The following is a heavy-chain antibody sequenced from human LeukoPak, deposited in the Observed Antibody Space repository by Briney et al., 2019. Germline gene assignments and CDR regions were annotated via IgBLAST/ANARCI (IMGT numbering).Heavy chain of an antibody. CDR2: IYPGDSNT. CDR3: ARHAVYSSSSSAFDI. D-gene: IGHD6-6*01. J-gene: IGHJ3*02. CDR1: GYSFTSYW. Sequence: GESLKISCEGSGYSFTSYWIGWVRQMPGKGLDWMGIIYPGDSNTRYSPSFQGQVTISADKSISTAYLQWSSLKASDTAIYYCARHAVYSSSSSAFDIWGQGTMVTVSS. V-gene: IGHV5-51*01.